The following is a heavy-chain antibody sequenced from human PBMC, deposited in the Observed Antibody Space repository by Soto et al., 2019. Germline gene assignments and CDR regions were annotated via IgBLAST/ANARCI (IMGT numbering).Heavy chain of an antibody. CDR2: IYYSGTT. CDR1: GVSVSSGSYY. J-gene: IGHJ6*02. D-gene: IGHD4-4*01. CDR3: ARTYCTTTACQAHGIDV. V-gene: IGHV4-61*01. Sequence: SETLSLTCTVSGVSVSSGSYYWTWIRQPPGKGLEWLGYIYYSGTTNYNPPLKSRITISVDTSGNQFSLKLSSVTAADTAVYFCARTYCTTTACQAHGIDVWGQGTTVTVSS.